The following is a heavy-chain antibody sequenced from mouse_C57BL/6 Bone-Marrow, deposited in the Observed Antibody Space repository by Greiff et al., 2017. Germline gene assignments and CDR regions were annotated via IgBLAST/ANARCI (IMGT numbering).Heavy chain of an antibody. D-gene: IGHD1-1*01. V-gene: IGHV5-12-2*01. Sequence: EVQGVESGGGLVQPGGSLKLSCAASGFTFSSYTMSWVRQTPEKRLEWVASISNGGGSNYYPDTVKGRFTISRDNAKNTLYLQMSSLKSEDTAMYYCARQYYGSSYYAMDYWGQGTSVTVSS. CDR2: ISNGGGSN. CDR3: ARQYYGSSYYAMDY. J-gene: IGHJ4*01. CDR1: GFTFSSYT.